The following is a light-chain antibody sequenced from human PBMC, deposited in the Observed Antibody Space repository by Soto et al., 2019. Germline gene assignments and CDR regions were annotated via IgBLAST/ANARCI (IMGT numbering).Light chain of an antibody. CDR3: YSYTSSSTML. Sequence: QSVLTQPASVSGSPGQSITISCTGTSSDVGGYKYVSWYHQYPGKAPKLMIYEVSNRPSGVSDRFSGSRSGNTASLPISGLQAEDEGDYYCYSYTSSSTMLVGGGTRRTFL. V-gene: IGLV2-14*01. CDR1: SSDVGGYKY. CDR2: EVS. J-gene: IGLJ2*01.